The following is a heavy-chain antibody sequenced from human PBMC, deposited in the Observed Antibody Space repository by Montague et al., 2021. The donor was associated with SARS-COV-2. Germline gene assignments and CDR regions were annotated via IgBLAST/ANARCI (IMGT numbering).Heavy chain of an antibody. CDR1: GFTFSSYA. CDR3: ARVIVVGYYGMDV. Sequence: SLRLSCAASGFTFSSYAMHWVRQAPGKGLEWVAVISYDASNKYYADSVKGRFTISRDNSKNTLYLQMNSLRAEDTAVYYCARVIVVGYYGMDVWGQGTTVTVSS. J-gene: IGHJ6*02. D-gene: IGHD3-22*01. CDR2: ISYDASNK. V-gene: IGHV3-30-3*01.